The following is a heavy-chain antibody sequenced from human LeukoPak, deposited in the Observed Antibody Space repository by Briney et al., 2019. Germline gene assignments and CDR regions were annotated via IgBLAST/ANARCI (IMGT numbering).Heavy chain of an antibody. Sequence: PSETLSLTCTVSGGSISSYYWSWIRQPPGKGLEWIGYIYYSGSTNYNPSLKSRVTISVDTSKNQFSLSLSSATAADTAVYYCARYSSGWRSFDIWGQGTMVTVSS. J-gene: IGHJ3*02. CDR2: IYYSGST. CDR3: ARYSSGWRSFDI. V-gene: IGHV4-59*01. D-gene: IGHD6-19*01. CDR1: GGSISSYY.